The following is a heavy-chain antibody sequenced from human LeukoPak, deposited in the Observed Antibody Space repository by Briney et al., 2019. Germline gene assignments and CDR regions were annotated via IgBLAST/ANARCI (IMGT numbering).Heavy chain of an antibody. CDR3: AKDRSLVVVIAILFDY. J-gene: IGHJ4*02. CDR2: ISASGGST. Sequence: GGSLRLSCAASGFTFSSYAMSWVRHAPGKGLVWVSAISASGGSTYYADSVKGRFTISRDNSKNTLYLQMNSLRAEDTAVYYCAKDRSLVVVIAILFDYWGQGTLVTVSS. D-gene: IGHD2-21*01. CDR1: GFTFSSYA. V-gene: IGHV3-23*01.